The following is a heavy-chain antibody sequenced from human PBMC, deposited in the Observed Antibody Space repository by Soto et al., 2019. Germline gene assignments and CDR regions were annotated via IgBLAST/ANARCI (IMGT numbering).Heavy chain of an antibody. CDR1: GVTFSSYT. Sequence: QVQLVQSGAEVRKPGSSVKVSCKASGVTFSSYTISWVRQAPGQGLEWMGRIIPVLGVANYAPKFQGRLTIIADEPTSTVYMDLSSLRSEATAMYYARWLINGESEVSDFWGQGTFITVSS. CDR2: IIPVLGVA. CDR3: RWLINGESEVSDF. J-gene: IGHJ3*01. V-gene: IGHV1-69*02. D-gene: IGHD2-8*01.